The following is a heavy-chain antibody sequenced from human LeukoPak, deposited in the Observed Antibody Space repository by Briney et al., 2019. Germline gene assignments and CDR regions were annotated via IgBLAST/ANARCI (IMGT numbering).Heavy chain of an antibody. V-gene: IGHV3-23*01. CDR1: GFTFSSYA. Sequence: GGSLRLSCAASGFTFSSYAMTWVRQAPGKGLQWVSAVSGSGAHTYYADSVKGRFTISRDNSKNTLYLQMNSLRAEDTAVYYCAKRRGLELLYYYYMDVWGKGTTVTVSS. J-gene: IGHJ6*03. CDR3: AKRRGLELLYYYYMDV. CDR2: VSGSGAHT. D-gene: IGHD1-7*01.